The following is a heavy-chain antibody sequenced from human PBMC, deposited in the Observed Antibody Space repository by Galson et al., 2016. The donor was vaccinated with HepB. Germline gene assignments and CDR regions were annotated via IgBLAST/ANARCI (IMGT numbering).Heavy chain of an antibody. CDR3: AGGQGRYYDNSGLQF. CDR2: IIPIFGSA. J-gene: IGHJ4*02. V-gene: IGHV1-69*13. Sequence: SVKVSCKASGGTFSSWAISWVRQAPGQGLELMGGIIPIFGSANYAQEFQGRVTITADESTSTAYMELSSLRSEDTAVYYCAGGQGRYYDNSGLQFWGQGTLVTVAS. CDR1: GGTFSSWA. D-gene: IGHD3-22*01.